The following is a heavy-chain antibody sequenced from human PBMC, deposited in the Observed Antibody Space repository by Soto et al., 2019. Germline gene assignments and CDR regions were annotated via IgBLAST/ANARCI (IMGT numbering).Heavy chain of an antibody. CDR1: GGSIDYYR. D-gene: IGHD6-13*01. J-gene: IGHJ6*02. CDR3: ARDSTSWFPYYGIDV. V-gene: IGHV4-59*01. Sequence: QVQLQESGPGLVKALETLSLTCTVSGGSIDYYRWSWIRQPPGKGLEWIGDISDSGSTNYNLSLRSRVTILVDTSKNPFSLKLNSVTAADTAVYYCARDSTSWFPYYGIDVWGQGTTVTVSS. CDR2: ISDSGST.